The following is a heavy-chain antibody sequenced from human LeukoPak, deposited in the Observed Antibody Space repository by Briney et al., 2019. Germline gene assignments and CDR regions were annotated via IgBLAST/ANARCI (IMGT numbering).Heavy chain of an antibody. D-gene: IGHD3-10*01. CDR2: VYYSGRT. CDR3: ARQYGSGGLSYFDY. J-gene: IGHJ4*02. Sequence: PSETLSLTCTVSGGSISSYYWSWIRQPPGKGLEWIGYVYYSGRTSYNPSLKSRVAISVDTSKVQFSLKLSSVTAADTAVYYCARQYGSGGLSYFDYWGQGTLVTVSS. CDR1: GGSISSYY. V-gene: IGHV4-59*08.